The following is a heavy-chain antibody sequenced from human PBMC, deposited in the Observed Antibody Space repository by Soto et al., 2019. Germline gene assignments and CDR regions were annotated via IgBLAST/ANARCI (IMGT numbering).Heavy chain of an antibody. CDR1: GFTFSSYT. D-gene: IGHD1-20*01. Sequence: VQLLESGGGLVQPGGSLRLSCAASGFTFSSYTMSWVHKAPGKGLEWISAVSGSGGSTYYADSVKGRFTISRDNSKDTLYLQMNNLRAEDTAVYYCAKPPDYNWNDYWGQGTLVTVSS. V-gene: IGHV3-23*01. CDR2: VSGSGGST. CDR3: AKPPDYNWNDY. J-gene: IGHJ4*02.